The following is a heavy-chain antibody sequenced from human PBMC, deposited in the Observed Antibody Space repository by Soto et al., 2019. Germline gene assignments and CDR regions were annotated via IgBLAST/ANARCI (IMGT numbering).Heavy chain of an antibody. CDR2: ISYDGSNK. Sequence: QVQLVESGGGVVQPGTSLRLSCAASGFIFSKYGMHWVRQAPGKRLEWVAVISYDGSNKYYAESVKGRFIISRDKSENTLYLQMNSLRAEDTALYYCAKDLGSGKPYYYYAMDVWGQGTTVTVSS. J-gene: IGHJ6*02. CDR1: GFIFSKYG. CDR3: AKDLGSGKPYYYYAMDV. V-gene: IGHV3-30*18. D-gene: IGHD3-10*01.